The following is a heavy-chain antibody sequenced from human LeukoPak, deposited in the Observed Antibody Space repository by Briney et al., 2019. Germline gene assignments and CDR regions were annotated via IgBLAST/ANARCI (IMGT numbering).Heavy chain of an antibody. CDR3: ARDRTQLWSHDY. J-gene: IGHJ4*02. Sequence: PGGSLRLSCAASGFTFSGYWMSWVRQAPGKGLEWVANIKPDGSEKYYVDSVKGRFTISRDNAKNSLYLQMNGLRAEDTAVYYCARDRTQLWSHDYWGQGTLVTVSS. D-gene: IGHD5-18*01. CDR2: IKPDGSEK. CDR1: GFTFSGYW. V-gene: IGHV3-7*04.